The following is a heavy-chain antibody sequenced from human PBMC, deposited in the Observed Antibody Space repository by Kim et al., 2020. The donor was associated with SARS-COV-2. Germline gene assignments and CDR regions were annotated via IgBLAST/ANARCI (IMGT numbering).Heavy chain of an antibody. CDR1: GGSFSGYY. J-gene: IGHJ5*02. D-gene: IGHD3-3*01. CDR3: ARGGARITIFGVVNGYNWFDP. CDR2: INHSGST. Sequence: SETLSLTCAVYGGSFSGYYWSWIRQPPGKGLEWIGEINHSGSTNYNPSLKSRVTISVDTSKNQFALKLSSVTAADTAVYYCARGGARITIFGVVNGYNWFDPWGQGTLVTVSS. V-gene: IGHV4-34*01.